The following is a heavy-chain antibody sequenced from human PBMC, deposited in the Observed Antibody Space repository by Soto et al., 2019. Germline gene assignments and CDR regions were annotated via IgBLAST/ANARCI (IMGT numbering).Heavy chain of an antibody. Sequence: GGSLRLSCAASGFTFNNYAMSWVRQAPGKGLDWVSSVSANGGRTYYADSVKGRFTISRDNSKNTVYLQMNSLRAEDTAVYYCARDTKDYDSSGYYLAPGVDYWGQGTLVTVSS. CDR1: GFTFNNYA. D-gene: IGHD3-22*01. V-gene: IGHV3-23*01. CDR3: ARDTKDYDSSGYYLAPGVDY. J-gene: IGHJ4*02. CDR2: VSANGGRT.